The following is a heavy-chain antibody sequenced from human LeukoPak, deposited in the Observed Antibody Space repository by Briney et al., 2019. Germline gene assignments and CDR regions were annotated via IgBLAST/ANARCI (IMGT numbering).Heavy chain of an antibody. CDR3: ARDYGSGSYYTLYYYYYYMDV. D-gene: IGHD3-10*01. V-gene: IGHV3-21*01. CDR2: ISTSSIYI. CDR1: GFTFSSYS. Sequence: GGSLRLACVASGFTFSSYSMNWVRQAPGKGLEWVSSISTSSIYIYYANSLKGRFTISRDNSKNTLYLQMNSLRAEDTAVYYCARDYGSGSYYTLYYYYYYMDVWGKGTTVTVSS. J-gene: IGHJ6*03.